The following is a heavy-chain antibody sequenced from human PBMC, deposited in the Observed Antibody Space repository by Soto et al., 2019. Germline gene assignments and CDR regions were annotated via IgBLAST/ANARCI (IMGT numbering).Heavy chain of an antibody. V-gene: IGHV1-18*01. D-gene: IGHD2-21*01. CDR2: MSAYNGKT. CDR3: ARGGDVIYYHGMDV. Sequence: QVQLVQSGGEVKKPGASVKLSCTASGYTFTSYGISWVRQAPGQGLEWMGWMSAYNGKTNYAQNVQGRVTMTTDTSTRIAYMGVRSLRSDDTAVYYCARGGDVIYYHGMDVWGQGTKVTVSS. CDR1: GYTFTSYG. J-gene: IGHJ6*02.